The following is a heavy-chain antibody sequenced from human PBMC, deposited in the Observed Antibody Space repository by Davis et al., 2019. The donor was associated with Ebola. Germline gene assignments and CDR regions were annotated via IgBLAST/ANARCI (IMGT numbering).Heavy chain of an antibody. J-gene: IGHJ4*02. D-gene: IGHD2-2*01. CDR3: ARTSTWGYCSSTSCRPGELGY. CDR1: GGSISSSSYY. V-gene: IGHV4-39*01. CDR2: IYYSGST. Sequence: MPSETLSLTCTVSGGSISSSSYYWGWIRQPPGKGLEWIGSIYYSGSTYYNPSLKSRVTISVDTSKNQFSLKLSSVTAADTAVYYCARTSTWGYCSSTSCRPGELGYWGQGTLVTVSS.